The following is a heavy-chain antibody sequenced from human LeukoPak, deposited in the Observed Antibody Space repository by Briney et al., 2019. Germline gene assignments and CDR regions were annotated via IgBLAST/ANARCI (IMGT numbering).Heavy chain of an antibody. J-gene: IGHJ4*02. D-gene: IGHD5-18*01. CDR3: ARAGYSYGYSDY. CDR1: GGSISSYY. Sequence: SKTLSLTCTVSGGSISSYYWSWIRQPPGKGLEWIGYIYYSGSTNYNPSLKSRVTISVDTSKNQFSLKLSSVTAADTAVYYCARAGYSYGYSDYWGQGTLVTVTS. V-gene: IGHV4-59*01. CDR2: IYYSGST.